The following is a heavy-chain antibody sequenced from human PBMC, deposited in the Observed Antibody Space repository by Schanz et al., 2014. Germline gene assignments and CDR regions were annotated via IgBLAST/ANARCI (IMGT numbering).Heavy chain of an antibody. CDR1: GFTFSSYG. CDR2: ISYDGSNQ. Sequence: LVESGGGVVQPGRSLRLSCAASGFTFSSYGMHWVRQVPGKGLEWVAAISYDGSNQYYTDSVKGRFTVSRDNSKNTVYLQMNSLRAEDTAVYYCAKEESPPSLVDYWGQGTLVTVSS. V-gene: IGHV3-30*19. J-gene: IGHJ4*02. CDR3: AKEESPPSLVDY.